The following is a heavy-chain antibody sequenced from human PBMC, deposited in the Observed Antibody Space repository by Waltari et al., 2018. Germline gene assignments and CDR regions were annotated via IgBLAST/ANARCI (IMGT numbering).Heavy chain of an antibody. CDR1: GGTFSSYA. V-gene: IGHV1-69*13. Sequence: QVQLVQSGAEVKKPGSSVKVSCKASGGTFSSYAISWVRQAPGQGLEWMGGIIPIFGTANYAQKFQCRVTITADEPTSTAYMELSSLRSEDTAVYYCAREPRLYKGNYYYYGMDVWGQGTTVTVSS. J-gene: IGHJ6*02. CDR3: AREPRLYKGNYYYYGMDV. CDR2: IIPIFGTA. D-gene: IGHD1-20*01.